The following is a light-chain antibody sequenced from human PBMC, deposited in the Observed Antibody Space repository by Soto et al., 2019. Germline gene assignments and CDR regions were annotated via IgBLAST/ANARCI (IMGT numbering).Light chain of an antibody. V-gene: IGKV3-15*01. CDR2: DAS. Sequence: EIVMTQSPATLSVSPGVRATLSCRASQSVRSKLAWYQQKPGQAPRLLIYDASTRAPGVPARFSGSGSGTDFTPAISSLQSEDFELYYCQHYNSWPAFGQGTKVEIK. CDR1: QSVRSK. CDR3: QHYNSWPA. J-gene: IGKJ1*01.